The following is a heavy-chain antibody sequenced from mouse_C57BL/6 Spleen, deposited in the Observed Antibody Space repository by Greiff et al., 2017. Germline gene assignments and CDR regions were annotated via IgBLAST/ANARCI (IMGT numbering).Heavy chain of an antibody. CDR1: GYTFTSYW. V-gene: IGHV1-74*01. CDR2: IHPSDSDT. Sequence: QVHVKQPGAELVKPGASVKVSCKASGYTFTSYWMHWVKQRPGQGLEWIGRIHPSDSDTNYNQKFKGKATLTVDKSSSTAYMQLSSLTSEDSAVYYCAISTTVVATGFDYWGQGTTLTVSS. CDR3: AISTTVVATGFDY. J-gene: IGHJ2*01. D-gene: IGHD1-1*01.